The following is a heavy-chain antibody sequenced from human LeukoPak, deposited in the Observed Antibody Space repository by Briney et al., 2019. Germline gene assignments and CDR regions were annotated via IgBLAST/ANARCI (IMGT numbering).Heavy chain of an antibody. CDR3: VKMGTYYYDSSGSNY. Sequence: GGSLRLSCSASGFTFSSYAMHWVRQAPGKGVEYVSAINSNGGTTYYADSAKGRLTISRDNSKNTLYLQMSRLRAEDTAVYYCVKMGTYYYDSSGSNYWGQGTLVTVSS. V-gene: IGHV3-64D*09. CDR1: GFTFSSYA. CDR2: INSNGGTT. D-gene: IGHD3-22*01. J-gene: IGHJ4*02.